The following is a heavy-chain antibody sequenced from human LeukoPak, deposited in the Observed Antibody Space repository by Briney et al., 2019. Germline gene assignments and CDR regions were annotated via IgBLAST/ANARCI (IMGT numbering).Heavy chain of an antibody. Sequence: GSLRLSCAASGFTFRDFYMSWIRQAPGKGLEYISYISSSGTTYYADSMRGRFTISRDNAKNSLYLQINSLRAEDTAVYYCARDDCSGIRDRWGQGTLVTVSS. J-gene: IGHJ5*02. D-gene: IGHD3-10*02. V-gene: IGHV3-11*01. CDR2: ISSSGTT. CDR1: GFTFRDFY. CDR3: ARDDCSGIRDR.